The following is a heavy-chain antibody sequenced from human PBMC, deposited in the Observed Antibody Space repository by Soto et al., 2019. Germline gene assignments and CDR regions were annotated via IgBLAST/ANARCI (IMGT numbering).Heavy chain of an antibody. CDR3: AREGKWLRLLAWFDP. CDR1: GYTFTGYY. V-gene: IGHV1-2*02. D-gene: IGHD5-12*01. J-gene: IGHJ5*02. CDR2: INPNSGGT. Sequence: QVQLVQSGAEVKKPGASVKVSCKASGYTFTGYYMHWVRQAPGQGLEWMGWINPNSGGTNYAQKFQGRGTMTRDTSIRPAYMELSRLRSDDTAVYYCAREGKWLRLLAWFDPWGQGTLVTVSS.